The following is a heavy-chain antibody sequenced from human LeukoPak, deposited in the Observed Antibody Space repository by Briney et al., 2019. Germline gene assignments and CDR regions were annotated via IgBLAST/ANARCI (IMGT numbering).Heavy chain of an antibody. J-gene: IGHJ4*02. D-gene: IGHD3-22*01. CDR2: IYPGDSDT. CDR3: ALPGYYDSSGYYDLYYFDY. Sequence: GESLKISCKGSGYSFTSYWIGWVRQMPGKGLEWMGIIYPGDSDTRYSPSFQGQVTISADKSISTAYLQWSSLKASDIAMYYCALPGYYDSSGYYDLYYFDYWGQGTLVTVSS. V-gene: IGHV5-51*01. CDR1: GYSFTSYW.